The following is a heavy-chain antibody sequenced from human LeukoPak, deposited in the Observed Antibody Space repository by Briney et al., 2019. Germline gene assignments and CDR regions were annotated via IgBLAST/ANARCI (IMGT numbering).Heavy chain of an antibody. CDR1: GYTFTGYY. CDR2: IIPIFGTA. V-gene: IGHV1-69*13. CDR3: ARDGYSSSLDAFDI. J-gene: IGHJ3*02. Sequence: SVKVSCKASGYTFTGYYMHWVRQAPGQGLEWMGGIIPIFGTANYAQKFQGRVTITADESTSTAYMELSSLRSEDTAVYYCARDGYSSSLDAFDIWGQGTMVTVSS. D-gene: IGHD6-13*01.